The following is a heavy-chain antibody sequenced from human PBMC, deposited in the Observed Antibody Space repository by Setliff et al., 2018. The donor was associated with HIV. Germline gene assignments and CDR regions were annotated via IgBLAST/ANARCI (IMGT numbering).Heavy chain of an antibody. J-gene: IGHJ4*02. CDR1: GYTFTSYA. CDR3: ARSVGAPHRWYFDY. D-gene: IGHD1-26*01. V-gene: IGHV1-18*01. Sequence: ASVKVSCKASGYTFTSYAMHWVRQAPGQGLEWMGWISAYNGNTNYAQKLQGRVTMTTDTSTSTAYMELRSLRPDDTAVYYCARSVGAPHRWYFDYWGQGTLVTVSS. CDR2: ISAYNGNT.